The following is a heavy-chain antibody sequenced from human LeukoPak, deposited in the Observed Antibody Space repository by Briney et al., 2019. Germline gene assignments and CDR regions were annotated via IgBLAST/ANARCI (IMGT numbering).Heavy chain of an antibody. V-gene: IGHV3-64*01. CDR3: ARGCSGGSCYVY. CDR1: GFTFSSYA. J-gene: IGHJ4*02. Sequence: GGSLRLSCAASGFTFSSYAMHWVRQAPGRGLEYVSAISSNGGSTYYANSVKGRFTISRDNSKNTLYLQMGSLRAEDMAVYYCARGCSGGSCYVYWGQGTLVTVSS. D-gene: IGHD2-15*01. CDR2: ISSNGGST.